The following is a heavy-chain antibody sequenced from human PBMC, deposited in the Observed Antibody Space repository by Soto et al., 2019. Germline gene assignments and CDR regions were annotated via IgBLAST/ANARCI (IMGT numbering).Heavy chain of an antibody. J-gene: IGHJ4*02. CDR3: VRADFRAAVSLFYFEN. CDR1: GITFKEYG. Sequence: EVRLVESGGGLVRPGGSLRLSCAVSGITFKEYGMSWVRQTPGKGLQWVAGINWNGGSIGYADSVKGRFTISRDNAKKSLYLQMSSLRAEDTALYYWVRADFRAAVSLFYFENWGQGTQVTVSS. CDR2: INWNGGSI. D-gene: IGHD6-13*01. V-gene: IGHV3-20*04.